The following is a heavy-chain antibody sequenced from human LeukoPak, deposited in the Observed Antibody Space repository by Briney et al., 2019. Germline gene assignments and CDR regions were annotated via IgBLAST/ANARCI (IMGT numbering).Heavy chain of an antibody. V-gene: IGHV4-39*01. J-gene: IGHJ3*02. Sequence: KPSETLSLTCSVSGDSIRSSSYYWGWIRQPPGKGLEWIGSIYYSGGTYYNPSLKNRATISVDTSKNQFSLKLTSVTAADTAVFYCASTRRSGTYLEAFDIWGQGTMVTISS. CDR2: IYYSGGT. CDR1: GDSIRSSSYY. D-gene: IGHD1-26*01. CDR3: ASTRRSGTYLEAFDI.